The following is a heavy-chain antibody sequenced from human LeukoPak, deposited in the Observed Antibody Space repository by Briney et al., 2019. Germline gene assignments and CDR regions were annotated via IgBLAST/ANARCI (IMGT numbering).Heavy chain of an antibody. V-gene: IGHV3-53*01. CDR2: IYSGGST. CDR1: GFTVSSNY. CDR3: AREGYSSSWYYFDY. D-gene: IGHD6-13*01. Sequence: GGSLRLSCAASGFTVSSNYMSWVRQDPEKGLEWVSVIYSGGSTYYADSVKGRFTISRDNSKNTLYLQMNSLRAEDTAVYYCAREGYSSSWYYFDYWGQGTLVNVSS. J-gene: IGHJ4*02.